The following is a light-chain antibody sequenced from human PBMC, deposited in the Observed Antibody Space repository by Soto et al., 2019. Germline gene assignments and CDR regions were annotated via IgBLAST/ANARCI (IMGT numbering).Light chain of an antibody. V-gene: IGLV2-14*01. CDR2: EVS. J-gene: IGLJ3*02. CDR1: SSDVGGYNY. Sequence: QSALTQPASVSGSPGQSITISCTGTSSDVGGYNYVSWFQHHPGKVPKLMIYEVSHRPSGVSDRFSGSKSGTTASLTISGLQAEYEAAYYCCSFTHSYTWVFGGGTKLTVL. CDR3: CSFTHSYTWV.